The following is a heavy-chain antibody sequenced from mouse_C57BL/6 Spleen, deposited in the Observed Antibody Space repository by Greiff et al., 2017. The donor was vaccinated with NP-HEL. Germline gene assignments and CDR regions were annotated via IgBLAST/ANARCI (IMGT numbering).Heavy chain of an antibody. CDR3: ARARNYYGSTLDY. Sequence: VQLQQSGPELVKPGASVKIPCKASGYTFTDYNMDWVKQSPGKSLEWIGDINPNNGGTIYNQKFKGQATLSVDKSSSTAYMELRSLTSEDTAVYYCARARNYYGSTLDYWGQGTTLTVSS. V-gene: IGHV1-18*01. J-gene: IGHJ2*01. CDR2: INPNNGGT. D-gene: IGHD1-1*01. CDR1: GYTFTDYN.